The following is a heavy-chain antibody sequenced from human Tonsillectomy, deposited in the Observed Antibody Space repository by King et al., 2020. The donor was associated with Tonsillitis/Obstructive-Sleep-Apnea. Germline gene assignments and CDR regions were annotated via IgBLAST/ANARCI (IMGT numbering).Heavy chain of an antibody. J-gene: IGHJ4*02. CDR3: ARELPDRGQLYYFDS. Sequence: VQLVESGSELKKPGASVKVSCKTSGYTFTTHAVNWVRQAPGQGLEWMGWINTNTGNPAYAQGFTGRFVFSLDTSVSTTYLQISSLKAEDTAVYSWARELPDRGQLYYFDSWGQGTLVTVSS. D-gene: IGHD3-10*01. V-gene: IGHV7-4-1*02. CDR1: GYTFTTHA. CDR2: INTNTGNP.